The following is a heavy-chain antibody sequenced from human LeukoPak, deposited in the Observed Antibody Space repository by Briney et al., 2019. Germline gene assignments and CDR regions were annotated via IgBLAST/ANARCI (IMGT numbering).Heavy chain of an antibody. J-gene: IGHJ4*02. Sequence: GESLKISCRGSGYSFSSYWIGWVRQMPGEGLEWMGIILPGNSDTKYSPSFQGRVTISADKSVSTAYLQWSSLRASDTAMYYCARQGSSWTVDYWGQGTLVTVPS. D-gene: IGHD6-13*01. V-gene: IGHV5-51*01. CDR1: GYSFSSYW. CDR2: ILPGNSDT. CDR3: ARQGSSWTVDY.